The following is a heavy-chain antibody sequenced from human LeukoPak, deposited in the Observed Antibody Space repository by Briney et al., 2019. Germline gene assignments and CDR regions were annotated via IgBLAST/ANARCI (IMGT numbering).Heavy chain of an antibody. Sequence: GGSLRLSCAASGFSLSGYWMHWVRQAPGKGLVWVSRISPEGSGTTYAGSVKGRFTISRDNSKNTLYLQMNSLRDEDAAVYHCTRVQAGRSGLMDVWGRGTTVTVSS. V-gene: IGHV3-74*01. J-gene: IGHJ6*02. D-gene: IGHD2-8*02. CDR3: TRVQAGRSGLMDV. CDR2: ISPEGSGT. CDR1: GFSLSGYW.